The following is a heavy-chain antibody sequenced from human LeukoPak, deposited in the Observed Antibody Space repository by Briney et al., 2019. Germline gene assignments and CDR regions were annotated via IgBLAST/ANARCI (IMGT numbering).Heavy chain of an antibody. J-gene: IGHJ3*02. CDR2: FFYGGST. Sequence: SETLSLTCTVSGGSIYSSKSYWGWVRQPPGKGLEWIGSFFYGGSTYYNPSLKSRVTISVDTSKTQFSLKLSSVTAADTAVYHCARSYYYDSSDAFDIWAQGTMVTVSS. CDR3: ARSYYYDSSDAFDI. D-gene: IGHD3-22*01. V-gene: IGHV4-39*07. CDR1: GGSIYSSKSY.